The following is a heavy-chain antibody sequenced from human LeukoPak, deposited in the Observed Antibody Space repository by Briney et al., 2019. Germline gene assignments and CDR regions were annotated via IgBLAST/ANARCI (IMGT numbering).Heavy chain of an antibody. CDR2: ISYDGSNK. CDR3: AKVRGYYGSGSYYRELDY. Sequence: GGSLRLSCAASGFTFSSHGMHWVRQAPGKGLEWVAVISYDGSNKYYADSVKGRFTISRDNSKNTLYLQMNSLRAEDTAVYYCAKVRGYYGSGSYYRELDYWGQGTLVTVSS. J-gene: IGHJ4*02. CDR1: GFTFSSHG. D-gene: IGHD3-10*01. V-gene: IGHV3-30*18.